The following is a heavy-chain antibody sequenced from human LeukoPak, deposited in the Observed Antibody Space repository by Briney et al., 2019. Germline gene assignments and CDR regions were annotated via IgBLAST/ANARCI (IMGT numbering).Heavy chain of an antibody. CDR1: GYSISSGYY. V-gene: IGHV4-38-2*02. Sequence: SETLSLTCTVSGYSISSGYYWGWIRQPPGKGLEWIGSIYHSGSTYYNPSLKSRVTISVDTSKNQFSLKLSSVTAADTAVYYCARVPGAAAGGTRVDYWGQGTLVTVSS. CDR2: IYHSGST. J-gene: IGHJ4*02. CDR3: ARVPGAAAGGTRVDY. D-gene: IGHD6-13*01.